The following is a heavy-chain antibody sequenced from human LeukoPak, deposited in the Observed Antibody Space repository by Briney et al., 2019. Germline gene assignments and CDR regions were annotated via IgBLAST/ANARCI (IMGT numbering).Heavy chain of an antibody. J-gene: IGHJ3*01. D-gene: IGHD1-26*01. CDR3: VKSLSGAFDL. CDR1: GFTLTGYW. V-gene: IGHV3-74*01. Sequence: GGSLRLSGAASGFTLTGYWMHCVRQTPGKGLVWVSRLSSDGTNTNYADSVKGRFTISRDNAKNTLYLQMSSLRVEDTAIYYCVKSLSGAFDLWGQGTMVTVSS. CDR2: LSSDGTNT.